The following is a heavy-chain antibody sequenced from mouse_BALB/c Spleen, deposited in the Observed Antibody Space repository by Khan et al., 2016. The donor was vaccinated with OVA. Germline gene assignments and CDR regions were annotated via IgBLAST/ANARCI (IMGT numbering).Heavy chain of an antibody. V-gene: IGHV5-6*01. CDR3: ASHLTGSFAY. D-gene: IGHD4-1*01. J-gene: IGHJ3*01. CDR1: GFTFSSYS. Sequence: EVELVESGGDLVKPGGSLKLSCAASGFTFSSYSMSWVRQTPDKRLEWVATISSAGDYTYYPDSVKGRFTISRDNAKNTLYLQMSSLKSEHTAMYYCASHLTGSFAYWGQGTLVTLSA. CDR2: ISSAGDYT.